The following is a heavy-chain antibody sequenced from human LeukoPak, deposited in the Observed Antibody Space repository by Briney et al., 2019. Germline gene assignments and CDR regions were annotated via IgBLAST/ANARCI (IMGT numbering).Heavy chain of an antibody. CDR3: ARQETSSYNGAFDI. CDR2: IKKDGSEM. CDR1: GFTFSSYA. J-gene: IGHJ3*02. V-gene: IGHV3-7*01. Sequence: GGSLRLSCAASGFTFSSYAMSWVRQAPGKGLEWVANIKKDGSEMYYVDSVKGRFTISRDNAKNSLYLQMNSLRADDTAVYHCARQETSSYNGAFDIWGQGTMVTVSS. D-gene: IGHD1-26*01.